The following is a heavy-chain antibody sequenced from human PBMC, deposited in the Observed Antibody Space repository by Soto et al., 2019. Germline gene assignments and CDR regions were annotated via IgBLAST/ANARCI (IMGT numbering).Heavy chain of an antibody. CDR3: AKLETGYYSYYFDY. Sequence: GGSLRLSCAASGFTFSSYAMSWVRQAPGKGLEWVSAISGSGGSTYYADSVKGRFTISRDNSKNTLYLQMNSLRAEDTAVYYCAKLETGYYSYYFDYWGQGTLVTSPQ. J-gene: IGHJ4*02. CDR2: ISGSGGST. V-gene: IGHV3-23*01. D-gene: IGHD3-9*01. CDR1: GFTFSSYA.